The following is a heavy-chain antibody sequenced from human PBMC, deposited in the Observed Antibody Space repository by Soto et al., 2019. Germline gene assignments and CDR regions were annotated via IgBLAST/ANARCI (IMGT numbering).Heavy chain of an antibody. CDR1: GFTFSSYA. V-gene: IGHV3-23*01. CDR3: AKAATYYYDSRGYYFGDDFDF. Sequence: EVQLLESGGGLVQPGGSLRLSCAASGFTFSSYAMSWVRQAPGKGLEWVSGISCSGGSTYYADSVKGRFTISRDNTKNTLYLKMKCMRAEDTDVYYCAKAATYYYDSRGYYFGDDFDFWGQGTLVTVSS. J-gene: IGHJ4*02. CDR2: ISCSGGST. D-gene: IGHD3-22*01.